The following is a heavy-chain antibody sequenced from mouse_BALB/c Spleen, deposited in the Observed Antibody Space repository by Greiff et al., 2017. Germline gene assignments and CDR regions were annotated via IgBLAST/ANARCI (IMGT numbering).Heavy chain of an antibody. CDR3: ARVGYYGSSFY. CDR1: GYTFTDYY. Sequence: EVQLQQSGPELVKPGASVKISCKASGYTFTDYYMNWVKQSHGKSLEWIGLVNPNNGGTSYNQKFKGKATLTVDKSSSTAYMELRSLTSEDSAVYYCARVGYYGSSFYWGQGTTLTVSS. J-gene: IGHJ2*01. D-gene: IGHD1-1*01. CDR2: VNPNNGGT. V-gene: IGHV1-26*01.